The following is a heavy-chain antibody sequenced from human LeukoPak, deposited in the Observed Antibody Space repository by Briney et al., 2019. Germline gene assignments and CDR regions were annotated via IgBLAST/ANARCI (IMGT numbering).Heavy chain of an antibody. V-gene: IGHV3-7*01. CDR3: AELGITMIGGV. J-gene: IGHJ6*04. CDR1: RFIFSRYW. CDR2: IKQDGSEK. Sequence: GGSLRLSCAASRFIFSRYWMSWVRQAPGKGLEWVANIKQDGSEKYYVDSVKGRFTISRDNAKNSLYLQMNSLRAEDTAVYYCAELGITMIGGVWGKGTTVTISS. D-gene: IGHD3-10*02.